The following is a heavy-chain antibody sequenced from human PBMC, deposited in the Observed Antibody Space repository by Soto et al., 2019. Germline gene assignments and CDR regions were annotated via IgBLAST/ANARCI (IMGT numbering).Heavy chain of an antibody. J-gene: IGHJ4*02. CDR1: GFSFSSYT. CDR3: ARDGGGYATGWLAN. CDR2: ISTSSSDI. V-gene: IGHV3-21*01. D-gene: IGHD6-19*01. Sequence: EVQLVESGGGLVEPGGSLRLYCAAFGFSFSSYTMTWVRQAPGKGLEWVSFISTSSSDIHYADSVKGRFTISRDNAENSLYLQMNSLRADDTAVYYCARDGGGYATGWLANWGQGTLVTVSS.